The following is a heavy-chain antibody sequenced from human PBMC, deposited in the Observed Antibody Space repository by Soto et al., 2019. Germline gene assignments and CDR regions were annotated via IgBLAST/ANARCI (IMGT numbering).Heavy chain of an antibody. CDR3: TKLGAGVRAVLRSWYSDY. D-gene: IGHD6-13*01. J-gene: IGHJ4*02. CDR1: EFTFSSYA. Sequence: GGSLRLSCAASEFTFSSYAMSWVRQAPGKGLEWVSTVSGSGVSTYYTDSVKGRFTISKDNSKNTLYLQMNSLRAEDTATYYCTKLGAGVRAVLRSWYSDYWGQGTPVTVSS. CDR2: VSGSGVST. V-gene: IGHV3-23*01.